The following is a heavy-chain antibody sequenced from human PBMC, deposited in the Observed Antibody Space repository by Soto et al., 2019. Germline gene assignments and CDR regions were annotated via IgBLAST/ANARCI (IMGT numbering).Heavy chain of an antibody. CDR3: ARDKGPPVELVSLAY. D-gene: IGHD6-13*01. CDR2: ISHDGDNK. Sequence: PGGSLRLSCTASGLSFSSYAMHWVRQAPGKGLEWVAVISHDGDNKYYADSVNGRFTISRDNSKSTVYLQMNSLRVDDTAVYYCARDKGPPVELVSLAYWGQGTLVTVSS. CDR1: GLSFSSYA. J-gene: IGHJ1*01. V-gene: IGHV3-30*03.